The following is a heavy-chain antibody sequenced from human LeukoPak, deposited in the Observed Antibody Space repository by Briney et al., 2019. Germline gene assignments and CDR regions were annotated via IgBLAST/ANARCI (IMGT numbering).Heavy chain of an antibody. J-gene: IGHJ5*02. CDR1: GGSISSYY. CDR3: ARDPAMSAGNWFDP. Sequence: SETLSLTCTVSGGSISSYYWSWIRQPPGKGLEWIGYIYYSGSTNYNPSLKSRVTISVDTSKNQISLKLSSVTAADTAVYYCARDPAMSAGNWFDPWGQGTLVTVSS. V-gene: IGHV4-59*01. CDR2: IYYSGST. D-gene: IGHD6-13*01.